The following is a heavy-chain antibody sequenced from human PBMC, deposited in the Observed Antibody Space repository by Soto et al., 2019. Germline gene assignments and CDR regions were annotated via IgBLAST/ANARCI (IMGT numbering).Heavy chain of an antibody. CDR3: TSGITMVRGATIDY. CDR2: IRSKANSYAT. V-gene: IGHV3-73*02. J-gene: IGHJ4*02. Sequence: EVQLVESGGGLVQPGGSLKLSCAASGFTFSGSAMHWVRQASGKGLEWVGRIRSKANSYATAYAASVKGRFTISRDDSKNTAYLQMNSLKTEDTAVYYCTSGITMVRGATIDYWGQGTLVTVSS. CDR1: GFTFSGSA. D-gene: IGHD3-10*01.